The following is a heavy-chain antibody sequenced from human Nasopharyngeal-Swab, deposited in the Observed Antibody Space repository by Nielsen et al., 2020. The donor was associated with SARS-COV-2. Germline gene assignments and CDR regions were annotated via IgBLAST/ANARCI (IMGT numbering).Heavy chain of an antibody. Sequence: SVKISCKASGGTFSSYAISWVRQAPGQGLEWMGGIIPIFGTANYAQKFQGRVTITADESTSTAYMELSSLRSEDTAVYYCARRPYSSSSGDYYYGMDVWGQGTTVTVSS. CDR1: GGTFSSYA. D-gene: IGHD6-6*01. V-gene: IGHV1-69*13. J-gene: IGHJ6*02. CDR3: ARRPYSSSSGDYYYGMDV. CDR2: IIPIFGTA.